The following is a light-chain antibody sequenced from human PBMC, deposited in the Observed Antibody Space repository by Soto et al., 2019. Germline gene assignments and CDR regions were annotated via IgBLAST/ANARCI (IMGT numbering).Light chain of an antibody. CDR3: QQYGSSVFT. V-gene: IGKV3-20*01. CDR2: GAS. CDR1: QSVSSNY. Sequence: EIVLTQSPGTLSLSPGERATLSCRASQSVSSNYLAWYQQKPGQAPRLLIYGASSRATGIPDRFSGSGSGTHFTHTISRLEPEDFAVYYCQQYGSSVFTFGPGTKVDIK. J-gene: IGKJ3*01.